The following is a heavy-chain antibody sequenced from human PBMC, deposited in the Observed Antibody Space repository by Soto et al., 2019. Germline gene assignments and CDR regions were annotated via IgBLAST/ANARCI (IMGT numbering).Heavy chain of an antibody. J-gene: IGHJ3*01. V-gene: IGHV3-15*01. CDR3: TTGVGNCSSTSCYLWGDSFDF. CDR2: IKSKTDGGTT. D-gene: IGHD2-2*01. CDR1: GFTFSNAW. Sequence: GGSLRLSCAASGFTFSNAWMSWVRQAPGKGLEWVGRIKSKTDGGTTDYAAPVKGRFTISRDDSKNTLYLQMNSLKTEVTAVYYCTTGVGNCSSTSCYLWGDSFDFWGQGTMVTVSS.